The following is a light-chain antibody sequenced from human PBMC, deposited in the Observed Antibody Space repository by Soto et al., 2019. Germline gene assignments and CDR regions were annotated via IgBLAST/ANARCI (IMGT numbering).Light chain of an antibody. CDR3: QKRSDWPLT. CDR2: DAS. J-gene: IGKJ4*01. V-gene: IGKV3-11*01. Sequence: EIVLTQSPGTLSLSPVEIATLSCRASQSVSNNYLAWYQQKPGQAPRLLIYDASNRATGIPARFSGSGSGTDFTLTISSLEPEDFAVYYCQKRSDWPLTCGGGNKGDIK. CDR1: QSVSNNY.